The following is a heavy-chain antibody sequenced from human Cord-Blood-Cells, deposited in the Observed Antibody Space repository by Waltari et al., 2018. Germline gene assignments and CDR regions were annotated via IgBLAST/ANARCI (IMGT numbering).Heavy chain of an antibody. CDR1: GGSISSYY. CDR2: IYYSGST. CDR3: ARGGGYYYDSSGYYYWFDP. Sequence: QVQLQESGPGLVKPSETLSLTCPVSGGSISSYYWSWIRQPPGKGLEWIGYIYYSGSTNYTPSLKSRVTISVDTSKNQFSLKLSSVTAADTAVYYCARGGGYYYDSSGYYYWFDPWGQGTLVTVSS. V-gene: IGHV4-59*01. J-gene: IGHJ5*02. D-gene: IGHD3-22*01.